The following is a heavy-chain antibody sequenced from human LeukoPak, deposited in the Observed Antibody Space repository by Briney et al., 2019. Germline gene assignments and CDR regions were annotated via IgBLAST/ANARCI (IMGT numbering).Heavy chain of an antibody. CDR1: GFTFSSYG. V-gene: IGHV3-33*01. J-gene: IGHJ4*02. CDR2: IWYDGSNK. CDR3: ARNHDYSNYRFDH. D-gene: IGHD4-4*01. Sequence: GRSLRLSCAASGFTFSSYGMHWVRQAPGKGLEWVAVIWYDGSNKYYADSVKGRFTISRDNSKNTLYLQMNNLRPEDTAMYYCARNHDYSNYRFDHWGQGTLVTVSS.